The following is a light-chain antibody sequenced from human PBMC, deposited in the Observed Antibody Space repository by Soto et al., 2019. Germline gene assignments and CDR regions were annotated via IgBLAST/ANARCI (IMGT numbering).Light chain of an antibody. V-gene: IGLV2-14*01. CDR2: EVS. Sequence: QSALTQPASVSGSPGQSITISCTGTSSDVGGYNYVSWYQQHPGKAPKLIIYEVSNRPSGISDRFSGSKSGNTASLTISGLHDEDEADYYCSSYTGSNTLDVFGTGTKLTVL. CDR3: SSYTGSNTLDV. CDR1: SSDVGGYNY. J-gene: IGLJ1*01.